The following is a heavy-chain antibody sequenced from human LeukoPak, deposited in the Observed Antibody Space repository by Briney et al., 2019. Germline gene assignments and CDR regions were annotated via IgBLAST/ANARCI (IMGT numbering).Heavy chain of an antibody. Sequence: GRSLRLSCAASGFTFGSYGMHWVRQAPGKGLEWVAVISYDGSNKYYADSVKGRFTISRDNSKNTLYLQMNSLRAEDTAVYYCAKSAVAAPFDYWGQGTLVTVSS. D-gene: IGHD6-19*01. V-gene: IGHV3-30*18. CDR2: ISYDGSNK. CDR3: AKSAVAAPFDY. J-gene: IGHJ4*02. CDR1: GFTFGSYG.